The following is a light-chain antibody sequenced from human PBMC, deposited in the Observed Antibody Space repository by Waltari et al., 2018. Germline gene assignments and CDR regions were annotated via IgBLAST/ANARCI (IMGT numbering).Light chain of an antibody. CDR2: GAS. V-gene: IGKV3-15*01. Sequence: IVMTQSPATLSVYPGERATLSCRASQSVSSNLAWYQQKPGQAPRLLIYGASTRATGVPGRFSGSGSGTEFTRTISSLQSEDFAVYYWQQYNNWPTFGGGTKVEIK. J-gene: IGKJ4*01. CDR1: QSVSSN. CDR3: QQYNNWPT.